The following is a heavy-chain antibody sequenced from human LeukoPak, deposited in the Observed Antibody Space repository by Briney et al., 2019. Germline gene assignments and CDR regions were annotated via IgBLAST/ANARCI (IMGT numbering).Heavy chain of an antibody. Sequence: LRLSCAASGFTFSSYGMHWVRQAPGKGLEWIGYIYHSGSTYYNPSLKSRVTISVDRSKNQFSLKLSSVTAADTAVYYCARYRITMIVVPIGGAFDIWGQGTMVTVSS. V-gene: IGHV4-30-2*01. D-gene: IGHD3-22*01. CDR3: ARYRITMIVVPIGGAFDI. CDR1: GFTFSSYG. CDR2: IYHSGST. J-gene: IGHJ3*02.